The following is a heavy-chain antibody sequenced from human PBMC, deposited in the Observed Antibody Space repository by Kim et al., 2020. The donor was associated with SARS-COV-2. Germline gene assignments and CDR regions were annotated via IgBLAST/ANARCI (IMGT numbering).Heavy chain of an antibody. J-gene: IGHJ4*02. CDR3: AGDHRELVR. V-gene: IGHV3-20*03. CDR2: GRT. D-gene: IGHD6-13*01. Sequence: GRTSYTDSAEGRFTISRDNAKNSLYLQMNRLRAEDTALYYCAGDHRELVRWGQGTLVAVSS.